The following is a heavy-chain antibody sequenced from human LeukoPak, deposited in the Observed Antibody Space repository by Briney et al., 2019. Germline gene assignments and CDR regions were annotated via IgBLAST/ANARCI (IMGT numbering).Heavy chain of an antibody. Sequence: ASVKVSCKASGYTFTGYYMHWVRQAPGQGLEWMGWINPNSGGTNYAQKFQGRVTMTRDTSISTAYMELSRLRSDDTAVYYCARSGPMELTVTAGDYWGQGTLVTVSS. CDR1: GYTFTGYY. CDR2: INPNSGGT. CDR3: ARSGPMELTVTAGDY. J-gene: IGHJ4*02. V-gene: IGHV1-2*02. D-gene: IGHD2-21*02.